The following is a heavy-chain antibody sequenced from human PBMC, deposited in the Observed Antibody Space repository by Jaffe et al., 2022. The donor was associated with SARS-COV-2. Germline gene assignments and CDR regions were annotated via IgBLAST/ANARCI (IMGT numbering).Heavy chain of an antibody. Sequence: QVQLVESGGGVVQPGRSLRLSCAASGFTFSSYGMHWVRQAPGKGLEWVAVISYDGSNKYYADSVKGRFTISRDNSKNTLYLQMNSLRAEDTAVYYCANAHAAPYYYYGMDVWGQGTTVTVSS. CDR2: ISYDGSNK. D-gene: IGHD2-15*01. J-gene: IGHJ6*02. CDR3: ANAHAAPYYYYGMDV. V-gene: IGHV3-30*18. CDR1: GFTFSSYG.